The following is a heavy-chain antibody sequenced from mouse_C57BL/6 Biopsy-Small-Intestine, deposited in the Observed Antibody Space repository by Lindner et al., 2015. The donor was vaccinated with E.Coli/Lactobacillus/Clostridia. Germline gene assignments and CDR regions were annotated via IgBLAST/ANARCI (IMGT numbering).Heavy chain of an antibody. CDR3: ANYGNYYAMDY. J-gene: IGHJ4*01. CDR1: GFTFSDYG. V-gene: IGHV5-17*01. Sequence: VQLQESGGGLVKPGGSLKLSCAASGFTFSDYGMHWVRQAPEKGLEWVAYISSGSSTIYYADTVKGRSTISRDNAKNTLFLQMTSLRSEDTAMYYCANYGNYYAMDYWGQGTSVTVSS. CDR2: ISSGSSTI. D-gene: IGHD2-1*01.